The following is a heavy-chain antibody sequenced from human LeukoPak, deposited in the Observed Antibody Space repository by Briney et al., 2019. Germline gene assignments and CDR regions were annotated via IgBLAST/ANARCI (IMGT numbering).Heavy chain of an antibody. CDR3: ARDDHGYFDT. Sequence: PSETLSLTCAVSGGSMTTYAWSWIRQSAGKGLEWIGRFYSSGTNYYNPSLKSRVSMSLDTFKKEVSLEMRSVTAAGTAVYYCARDDHGYFDTWGQGILVTVSS. J-gene: IGHJ5*02. D-gene: IGHD1-1*01. CDR2: FYSSGTN. V-gene: IGHV4-4*07. CDR1: GGSMTTYA.